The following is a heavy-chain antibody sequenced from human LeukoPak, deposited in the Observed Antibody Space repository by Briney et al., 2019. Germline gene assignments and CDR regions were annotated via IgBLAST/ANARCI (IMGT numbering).Heavy chain of an antibody. D-gene: IGHD6-13*01. V-gene: IGHV4-34*01. Sequence: SETLSLTCAVYGGSFSGYYWSWIRQPPGKGLEWIGEINHSGSTNYNPSLKSRVTISVDRSKSQFSLKLSSVTAADTAVYYCGRGGIAAAASGIDYWGQGTLVTVSS. J-gene: IGHJ4*02. CDR1: GGSFSGYY. CDR3: GRGGIAAAASGIDY. CDR2: INHSGST.